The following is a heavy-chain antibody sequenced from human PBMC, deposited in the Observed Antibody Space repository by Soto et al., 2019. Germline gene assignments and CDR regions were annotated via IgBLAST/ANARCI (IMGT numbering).Heavy chain of an antibody. V-gene: IGHV3-30*18. CDR1: GFTFSSYG. J-gene: IGHJ4*02. CDR2: ISYDGSNK. D-gene: IGHD4-17*01. CDR3: AKAPTTDSIGY. Sequence: QVQLVESGGGVVQPGRSLRLSCAASGFTFSSYGMHWVRQAPGKGLEWVAVISYDGSNKYYADSVKGRFTISRDNSKNSLYLQMNSLRAEDTAVYYCAKAPTTDSIGYWGQGTLVTVSS.